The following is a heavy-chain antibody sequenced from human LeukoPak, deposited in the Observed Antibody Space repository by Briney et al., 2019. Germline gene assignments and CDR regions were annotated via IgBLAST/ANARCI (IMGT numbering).Heavy chain of an antibody. Sequence: GGSLRLSCAASGFTFSSYSMNWVRQAPGKGLEWVSSISSSSSYIYYADSVKGRFTISRDNAKNSLYLQMNSLRAEDTAVYYCARTGADTAMVDSENWFDPWGQGTLVTVSS. J-gene: IGHJ5*02. V-gene: IGHV3-21*01. CDR3: ARTGADTAMVDSENWFDP. CDR2: ISSSSSYI. CDR1: GFTFSSYS. D-gene: IGHD5-18*01.